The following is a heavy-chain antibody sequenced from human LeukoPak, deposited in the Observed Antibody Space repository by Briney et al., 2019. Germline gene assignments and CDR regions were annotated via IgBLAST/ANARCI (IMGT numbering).Heavy chain of an antibody. D-gene: IGHD2-2*01. J-gene: IGHJ4*02. Sequence: PGGSLRLSCAASGFTFSSYAMHWVRQAPGKGLEWVAVISYDGRNIHYPDSVKGRFTISRDISTDTLWLQMDSLRTEDTAVYYRAKGPLRGTAAAIDYWGQGTLVTVSS. CDR3: AKGPLRGTAAAIDY. V-gene: IGHV3-30*04. CDR1: GFTFSSYA. CDR2: ISYDGRNI.